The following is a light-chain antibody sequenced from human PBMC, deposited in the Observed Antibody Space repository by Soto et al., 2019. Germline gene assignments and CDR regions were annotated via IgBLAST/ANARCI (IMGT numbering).Light chain of an antibody. CDR2: EVN. CDR1: GSDVGDSSH. Sequence: QSALTQPRSVSGSPGQSVTISCTATGSDVGDSSHVSWYQLHPGKAPKLMIYEVNNRPSGVPDRFSGSKSGNTASLTISGLQAEDEAVYFCCSYAGNKTVVFGGGTKVTVL. V-gene: IGLV2-11*01. J-gene: IGLJ3*02. CDR3: CSYAGNKTVV.